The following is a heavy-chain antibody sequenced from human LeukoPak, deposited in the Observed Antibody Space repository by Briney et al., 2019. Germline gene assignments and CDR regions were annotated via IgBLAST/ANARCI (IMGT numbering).Heavy chain of an antibody. J-gene: IGHJ4*02. Sequence: PSETLSLTCTVSGGSISDYYWNWIRQPPGKGLVWIGNVSYSGSTNYNPSLKSRVTISLDTSKNQFSLKLSSVTAADTAVYYCAXXXXXRXGNPRVWESRKKYYFDYWGQGTLVTVSS. D-gene: IGHD3-10*01. CDR2: VSYSGST. V-gene: IGHV4-59*01. CDR3: AXXXXXRXGNPRVWESRKKYYFDY. CDR1: GGSISDYY.